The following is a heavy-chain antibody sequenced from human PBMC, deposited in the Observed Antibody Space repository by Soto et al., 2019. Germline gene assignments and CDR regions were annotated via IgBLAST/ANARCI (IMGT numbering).Heavy chain of an antibody. J-gene: IGHJ4*02. CDR1: GFTFSNYA. D-gene: IGHD6-19*01. V-gene: IGHV3-23*01. CDR3: AKKECGWHDCFDY. Sequence: PGVSLRLSCEVSGFTFSNYAMNWVRQAPGKGLEWVSSISGSGAGTYYADSVKGRFTISRDNSKNAVYLQMNSLSAEDTAVYYFAKKECGWHDCFDYCGKGTLGTVSS. CDR2: ISGSGAGT.